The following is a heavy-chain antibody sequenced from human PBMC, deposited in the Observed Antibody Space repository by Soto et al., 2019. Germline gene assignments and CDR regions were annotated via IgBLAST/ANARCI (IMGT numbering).Heavy chain of an antibody. CDR2: IIPIFGTA. J-gene: IGHJ6*02. D-gene: IGHD3-22*01. Sequence: ASVKVSCKASGGTFSSYAISWVRQAPGQGLEWMGGIIPIFGTANYAQKFQGRVTITADESTSTAYMELSSLRSEDTAVYYCASTTDSNGYYYVDYYYHGMDVWGQGTTVTVSS. CDR1: GGTFSSYA. CDR3: ASTTDSNGYYYVDYYYHGMDV. V-gene: IGHV1-69*13.